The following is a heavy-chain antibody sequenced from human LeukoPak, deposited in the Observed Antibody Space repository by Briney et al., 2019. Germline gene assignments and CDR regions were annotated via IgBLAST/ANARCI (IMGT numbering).Heavy chain of an antibody. J-gene: IGHJ5*02. CDR3: ARVDTMVRGGPNWFDP. Sequence: PGGSLRLSCAASGFTFSSYEMNWVRQAPGKGLEWVSYISSSGSTIYYADSVKGRFTISRDNAKNSLYLQMNSLRAEDTAVYYCARVDTMVRGGPNWFDPWGQGTLVTVSS. CDR2: ISSSGSTI. D-gene: IGHD3-10*01. V-gene: IGHV3-48*03. CDR1: GFTFSSYE.